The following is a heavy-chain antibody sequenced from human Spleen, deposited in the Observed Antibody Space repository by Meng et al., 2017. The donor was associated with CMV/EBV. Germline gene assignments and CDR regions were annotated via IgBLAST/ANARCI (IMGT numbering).Heavy chain of an antibody. J-gene: IGHJ3*01. CDR1: GFSITNAKMG. D-gene: IGHD3-9*01. CDR2: VFSKDEK. Sequence: SGPTLVKPTETLTLTCTVSGFSITNAKMGVSWIRQPPGKALEWLAHVFSKDEKSYSTSLKSRLTISKDTSKSQVVLTMTNMDPVDTATYYCARISFGYDTLTGYPNDVFDVWGQGTMVTVSS. CDR3: ARISFGYDTLTGYPNDVFDV. V-gene: IGHV2-26*01.